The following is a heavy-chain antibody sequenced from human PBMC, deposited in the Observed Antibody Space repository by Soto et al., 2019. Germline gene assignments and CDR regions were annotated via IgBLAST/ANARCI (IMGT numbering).Heavy chain of an antibody. CDR1: GGSVSSGSYY. Sequence: ASETLSLTCTVSGGSVSSGSYYWSWIRQPPGKGLDWIGYIYYSGSTNYNPSLKSRVTISVDTSKNQFSLKLSSVTAADTAVYYCARGYNWNYGGDPGFDYWGQGTLVTVSS. V-gene: IGHV4-61*01. CDR2: IYYSGST. CDR3: ARGYNWNYGGDPGFDY. D-gene: IGHD1-7*01. J-gene: IGHJ4*02.